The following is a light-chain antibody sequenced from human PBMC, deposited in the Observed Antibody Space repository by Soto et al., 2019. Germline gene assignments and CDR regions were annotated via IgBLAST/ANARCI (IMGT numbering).Light chain of an antibody. Sequence: QSVLTQPPSASGTPGQRVTISCSGSSSNIGSNTVNWYQQLPGTAPKLLIYSNNQRPSGVPDRFSGSKSGTSASLAISGLQSEDEADYYCAAWDDSLNANYVFGTGTQLTVL. CDR2: SNN. J-gene: IGLJ1*01. CDR3: AAWDDSLNANYV. V-gene: IGLV1-44*01. CDR1: SSNIGSNT.